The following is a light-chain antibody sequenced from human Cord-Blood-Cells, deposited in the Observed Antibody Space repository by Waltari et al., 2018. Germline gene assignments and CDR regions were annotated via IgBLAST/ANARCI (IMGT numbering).Light chain of an antibody. CDR1: QRVSSSY. J-gene: IGKJ2*03. CDR2: GAS. CDR3: QQYGSSPPYS. Sequence: EIVLTQSPGTLSLSPGERATLSCRASQRVSSSYLAWYQQKPGQAPRLLIYGASSRAPGIPDRFSGSGSGTDFTLTISRLEPEDFAVYYCQQYGSSPPYSFGQGTKLEIK. V-gene: IGKV3-20*01.